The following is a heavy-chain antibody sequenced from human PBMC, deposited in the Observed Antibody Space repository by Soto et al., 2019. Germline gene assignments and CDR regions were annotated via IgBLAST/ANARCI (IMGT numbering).Heavy chain of an antibody. Sequence: DVPLVESGGGLVKPGGSLRLSCAVFAFNFNDAWMSWVRQAPGKGLEWLGRIKSKAHGGTVDYAAPVKGRFTISRDDSRNTVYLQMSSLKTDDTAVYYCATDLGWNDVGGGYWGQGTLVTVSS. V-gene: IGHV3-15*01. CDR1: AFNFNDAW. CDR3: ATDLGWNDVGGGY. D-gene: IGHD1-1*01. CDR2: IKSKAHGGTV. J-gene: IGHJ4*02.